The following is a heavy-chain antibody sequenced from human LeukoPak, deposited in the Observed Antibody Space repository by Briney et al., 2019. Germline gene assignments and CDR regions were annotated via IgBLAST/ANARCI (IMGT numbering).Heavy chain of an antibody. D-gene: IGHD2-2*01. J-gene: IGHJ4*02. CDR3: ARDAIYCSSTSCYLVY. CDR2: INPNSGDT. V-gene: IGHV1-2*02. CDR1: GYTFTSYG. Sequence: GASVKVSCKASGYTFTSYGISWVRQAPGQGLEWMGWINPNSGDTNYAQKFQGRVTMTRDTSISTAYMELRRLRSDDTALYYCARDAIYCSSTSCYLVYWGQGTLVTVSS.